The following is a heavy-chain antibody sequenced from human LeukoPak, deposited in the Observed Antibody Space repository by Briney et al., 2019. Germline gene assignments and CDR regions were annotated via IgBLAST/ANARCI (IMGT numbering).Heavy chain of an antibody. Sequence: SETLSLTCTVSGGSISNYYWTWIRQPPGKGLEWIGSIYYSGSTYYNPSLKSRVTISVDTSKNQFSLKLSSVTAADTAVYYCARGYCSGGSCYSFWFDPWGQGTLVTVSS. D-gene: IGHD2-15*01. CDR3: ARGYCSGGSCYSFWFDP. V-gene: IGHV4-59*12. CDR2: IYYSGST. CDR1: GGSISNYY. J-gene: IGHJ5*02.